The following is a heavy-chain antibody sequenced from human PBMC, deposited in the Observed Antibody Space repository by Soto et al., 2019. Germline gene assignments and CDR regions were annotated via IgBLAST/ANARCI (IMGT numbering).Heavy chain of an antibody. CDR3: ATRCWFDS. CDR2: ISDSSSTI. Sequence: EVQLVESGGGLVQPGGSLRLSCAASGFTFSDYSLSWVLQAPGKGLEWVSYISDSSSTIHYADSVKGRFTISRDNAKNSLYLQMNSLRDEDTAVYYCATRCWFDSWGQGTLVIVSS. J-gene: IGHJ5*01. V-gene: IGHV3-48*02. CDR1: GFTFSDYS.